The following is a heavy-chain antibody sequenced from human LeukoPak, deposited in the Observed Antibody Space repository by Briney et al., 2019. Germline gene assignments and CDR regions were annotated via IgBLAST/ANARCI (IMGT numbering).Heavy chain of an antibody. J-gene: IGHJ1*01. CDR1: GFTFSSTG. V-gene: IGHV3-23*01. CDR3: AKDFPRHCSSTSCYLRYFQH. Sequence: GTSLTLSCAASGFTFSSTGMRWVRQAPGKGLYWVSTISGSGDNTHYAESVRGRFTISRDNSKNTMYLEMNSLRAEDTAVYYCAKDFPRHCSSTSCYLRYFQHWGQGTPVTVSS. CDR2: ISGSGDNT. D-gene: IGHD2-2*01.